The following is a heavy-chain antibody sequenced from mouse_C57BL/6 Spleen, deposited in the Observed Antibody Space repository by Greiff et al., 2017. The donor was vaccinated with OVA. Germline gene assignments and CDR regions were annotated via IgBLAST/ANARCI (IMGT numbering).Heavy chain of an antibody. CDR2: ISYDGSN. V-gene: IGHV3-6*01. CDR3: AVGYDSFFAY. J-gene: IGHJ3*01. Sequence: EVKLQESGPGLVKPSQSLSLTCSVTGYSITSGYYWNWIRQFPGNKLEWMGYISYDGSNNYNTSLKNRISITRDTSKNQFFLKLNSVTTEDTATYYCAVGYDSFFAYWGQGTLVTVSA. D-gene: IGHD2-3*01. CDR1: GYSITSGYY.